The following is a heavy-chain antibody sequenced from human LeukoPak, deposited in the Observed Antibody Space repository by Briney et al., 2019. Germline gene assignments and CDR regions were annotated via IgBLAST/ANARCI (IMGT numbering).Heavy chain of an antibody. CDR2: LRGNGET. CDR3: ARASWVSSTDAVR. D-gene: IGHD3-16*01. J-gene: IGHJ4*02. Sequence: GGSLRLSCAASGLSFSTFAMSWVRQGPARGLEWVSSLRGNGETFYAESVKGRFTLSSDSSRNTVYLHLNNLEVEDTAMYYCARASWVSSTDAVRWGQGTLVTVSS. V-gene: IGHV3-23*01. CDR1: GLSFSTFA.